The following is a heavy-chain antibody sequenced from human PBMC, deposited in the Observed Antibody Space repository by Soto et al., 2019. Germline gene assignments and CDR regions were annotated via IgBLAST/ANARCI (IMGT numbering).Heavy chain of an antibody. D-gene: IGHD3-10*01. Sequence: ASVKVSCKASGYTFTCYYMHWVRQAPGQGLEWMGWINPNSGGTNYAQKFQGWVTMTRDTSISTAYMELSRLRSDDTAVYYCARETQSQSISGSYYPFEYYGMDVWGQGTTVTVSS. CDR2: INPNSGGT. CDR1: GYTFTCYY. J-gene: IGHJ6*02. V-gene: IGHV1-2*04. CDR3: ARETQSQSISGSYYPFEYYGMDV.